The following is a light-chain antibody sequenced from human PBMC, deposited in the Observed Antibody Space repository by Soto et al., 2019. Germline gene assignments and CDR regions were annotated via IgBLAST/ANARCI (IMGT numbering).Light chain of an antibody. V-gene: IGKV1-6*02. Sequence: IQMTQSPSSLSASVGDRVTITCRASQGIRNDLGWYQQKPGEAPNLLIYAATTLRSGVPSRFSGSGSGTDFTLTIRSLQPEDFATYYCLQDYNYPRTFGQGTRVEVK. CDR2: AAT. CDR3: LQDYNYPRT. CDR1: QGIRND. J-gene: IGKJ1*01.